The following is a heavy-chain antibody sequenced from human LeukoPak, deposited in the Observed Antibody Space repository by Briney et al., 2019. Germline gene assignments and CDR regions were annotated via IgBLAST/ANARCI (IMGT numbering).Heavy chain of an antibody. J-gene: IGHJ4*02. CDR2: MNPNSGDT. D-gene: IGHD3-10*01. V-gene: IGHV1-8*02. CDR1: GSTFSSYD. Sequence: GASVKVSCKASGSTFSSYDINWVRQATGQGLEWMGWMNPNSGDTGYTPRLQGRVTMTRDTSISTAYMELSSLRSEDTAAYYCARGPYGTGSHFDFWGRGTLVTVSS. CDR3: ARGPYGTGSHFDF.